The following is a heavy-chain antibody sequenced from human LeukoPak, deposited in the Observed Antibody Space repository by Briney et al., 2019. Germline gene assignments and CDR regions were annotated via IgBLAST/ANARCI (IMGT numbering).Heavy chain of an antibody. CDR1: GFTFDDYG. CDR3: ARGEGDYGDYGSFDY. Sequence: GGSLRFSCAASGFTFDDYGMSWVRQAPGKGLEWVSGINWNGGSTGYADSVKGRFTISRDNAKNSLYLQMNSLRAEDTALYYCARGEGDYGDYGSFDYWGQGTLVTVSS. V-gene: IGHV3-20*04. J-gene: IGHJ4*02. CDR2: INWNGGST. D-gene: IGHD4-17*01.